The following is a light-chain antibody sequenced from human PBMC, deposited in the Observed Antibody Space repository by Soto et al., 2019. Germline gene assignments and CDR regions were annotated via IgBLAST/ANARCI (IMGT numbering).Light chain of an antibody. J-gene: IGKJ1*01. V-gene: IGKV3-15*01. Sequence: VMTQSPATLSLSPGDRATLSCRASQSMRSNVAWYQQKTGQAPRLLIYGESTRAAGIPDRFSGSGSGTEFTLTITRLQSEDFAVYYCQQYDNWPRTFGQGTKVDIK. CDR3: QQYDNWPRT. CDR1: QSMRSN. CDR2: GES.